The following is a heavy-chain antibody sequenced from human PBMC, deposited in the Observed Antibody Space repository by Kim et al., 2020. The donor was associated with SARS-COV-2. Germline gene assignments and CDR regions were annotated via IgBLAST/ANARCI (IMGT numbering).Heavy chain of an antibody. CDR1: GGSISTSDYF. D-gene: IGHD5-18*01. J-gene: IGHJ6*01. Sequence: SETLSLTCTVSGGSISTSDYFWGWIRQPPGKGLEWIATISYGGSTKYNPSLKSRVTISVDTSNNQFSLRLSSVTAADTAVYYCARLVDGSIQLWLKWDY. CDR2: ISYGGST. CDR3: ARLVDGSIQLWLKWDY. V-gene: IGHV4-39*01.